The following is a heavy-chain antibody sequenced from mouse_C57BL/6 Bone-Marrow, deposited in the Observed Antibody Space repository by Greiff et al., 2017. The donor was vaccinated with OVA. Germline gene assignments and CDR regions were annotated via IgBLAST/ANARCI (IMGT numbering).Heavy chain of an antibody. CDR3: ARWLLYWYFDV. J-gene: IGHJ1*03. CDR1: GYTFTDYY. Sequence: EVQLQQSGPELVKPGASVKISCKASGYTFTDYYMNWVKQSHGKSLEWIGDINPNNGGTSYHQKFKGKATLTVDKSSSTAYMELRSLTSEDSAVYYCARWLLYWYFDVWCTGTTVTVSS. D-gene: IGHD2-3*01. V-gene: IGHV1-26*01. CDR2: INPNNGGT.